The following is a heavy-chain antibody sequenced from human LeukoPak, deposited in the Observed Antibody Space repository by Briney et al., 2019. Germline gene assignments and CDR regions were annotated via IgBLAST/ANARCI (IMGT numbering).Heavy chain of an antibody. CDR1: GFTFSSSA. CDR3: TTVAGDYYYYGMDV. V-gene: IGHV3-73*01. CDR2: IRGKANSYAT. D-gene: IGHD6-19*01. J-gene: IGHJ6*02. Sequence: GGSLRLSCAASGFTFSSSAMSWVRQASGKGLEWIGRIRGKANSYATAYAASLKGRFTISRDDSQNTAYLQMNSLKTEDTAVYYCTTVAGDYYYYGMDVWGQGTTVTVSS.